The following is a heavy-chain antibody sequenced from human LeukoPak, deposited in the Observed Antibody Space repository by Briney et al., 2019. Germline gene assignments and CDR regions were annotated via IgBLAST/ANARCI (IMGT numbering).Heavy chain of an antibody. V-gene: IGHV1-24*01. D-gene: IGHD5-12*01. J-gene: IGHJ4*02. Sequence: ASVKVSCKVSGYTLTELSMHWVRQAPGKGLEWMGGFYPEDGETIYAQKFQGRVTMTEDTSTDTAYMELSSLRSEDTAVYYCATRTYSGYDWEFDYWGQGTLVTASS. CDR2: FYPEDGET. CDR3: ATRTYSGYDWEFDY. CDR1: GYTLTELS.